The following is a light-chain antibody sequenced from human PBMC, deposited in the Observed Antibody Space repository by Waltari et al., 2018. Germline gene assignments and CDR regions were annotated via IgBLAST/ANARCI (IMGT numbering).Light chain of an antibody. V-gene: IGLV2-14*01. J-gene: IGLJ1*01. CDR1: SSDVGGYNY. CDR3: SSYTSSSTYV. CDR2: DVS. Sequence: QSALTQPASVSGSPGQSITISCTGTSSDVGGYNYVSWYQQYPGKAPKLIIYDVSKRPSGVSDRFSGSKSGNTASLTISGLQTEDEADYYCSSYTSSSTYVFGTGTKVTVL.